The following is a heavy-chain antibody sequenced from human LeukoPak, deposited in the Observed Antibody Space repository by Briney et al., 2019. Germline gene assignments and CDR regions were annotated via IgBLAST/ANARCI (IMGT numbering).Heavy chain of an antibody. D-gene: IGHD5-12*01. J-gene: IGHJ5*02. CDR3: ARDAVATYVPWFDP. CDR1: GFTFSSYW. CDR2: IKQDGSEK. Sequence: GGSLRLSCAASGFTFSSYWMSWVRQAPGKGLEWVANIKQDGSEKYYVDSVKGRFTISRDNAKNSLYLQMNSLRAEDTAVYYCARDAVATYVPWFDPWGQGTLVTVSS. V-gene: IGHV3-7*01.